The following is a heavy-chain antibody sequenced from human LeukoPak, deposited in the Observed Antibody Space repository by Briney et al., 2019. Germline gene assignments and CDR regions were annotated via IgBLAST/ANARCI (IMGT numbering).Heavy chain of an antibody. CDR3: ARVKTRIAAAGTDWFDP. J-gene: IGHJ5*02. V-gene: IGHV1-46*03. Sequence: ASVKVSCKASGYTFTSYYMHWVRQAPGQGLAWLGIINPSGGSTSYAQKFQGRVTMTRDTSTSTVYMELSSLRSEDTAAYYCARVKTRIAAAGTDWFDPWGQGTLVTVSS. CDR2: INPSGGST. D-gene: IGHD6-13*01. CDR1: GYTFTSYY.